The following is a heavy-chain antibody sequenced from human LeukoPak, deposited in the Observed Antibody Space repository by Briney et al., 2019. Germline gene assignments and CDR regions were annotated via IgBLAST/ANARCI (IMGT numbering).Heavy chain of an antibody. CDR2: IYNSGST. CDR1: GGSISSYY. CDR3: ARLTKNDSGSFRFGKKKRGYMDV. D-gene: IGHD3-10*01. Sequence: SETLSLTCTVSGGSISSYYWSWIRQPPGKGLEWIGYIYNSGSTNYNPSLKSPVTISVDTSKNQFSLKLSSVTAADTAVYYCARLTKNDSGSFRFGKKKRGYMDVWGKGTTVTISS. V-gene: IGHV4-59*12. J-gene: IGHJ6*03.